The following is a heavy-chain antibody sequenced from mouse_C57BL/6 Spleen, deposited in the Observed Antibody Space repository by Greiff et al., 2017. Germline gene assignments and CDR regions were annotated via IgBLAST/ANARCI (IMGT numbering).Heavy chain of an antibody. CDR3: ERHGGRGQSDFDY. Sequence: DVQLLESGAGLVKPGGSLKLSCAASGFTFSSYSMSWVRQTPGKRLEWVGTISGGGGNTNYPDSVKGRITISRDNAKNTLYLQMSSLRSEDTALYYCERHGGRGQSDFDYWGQGTTLTVSS. D-gene: IGHD3-3*01. CDR2: ISGGGGNT. J-gene: IGHJ2*01. V-gene: IGHV5-9*01. CDR1: GFTFSSYS.